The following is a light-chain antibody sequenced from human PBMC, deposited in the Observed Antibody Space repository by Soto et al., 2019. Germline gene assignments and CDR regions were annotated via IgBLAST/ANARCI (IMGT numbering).Light chain of an antibody. CDR3: LQYGGSPRT. CDR1: QSVSSSS. Sequence: EIVLTQSPGTLSLSPGERATLSCRASQSVSSSSLAWYQQKPGQAPRLVIYGTSRRAADTPDRFSGSGSGTDFTLTISRLEPEDFAVYYCLQYGGSPRTFGQGTKVEIK. J-gene: IGKJ1*01. V-gene: IGKV3-20*01. CDR2: GTS.